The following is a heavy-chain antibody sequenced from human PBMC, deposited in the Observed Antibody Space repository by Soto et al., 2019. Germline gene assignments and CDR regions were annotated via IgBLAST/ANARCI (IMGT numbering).Heavy chain of an antibody. CDR1: GFTFSSYG. Sequence: QVQLVESGGGMVQPGRSLRLSCAASGFTFSSYGMHWVRQAPGKGLEWVAVISYDGSNKYYADSVKGRFTISRDNSKNTLYLQMNSLRAEDTAVYYCAKDYCGFDYWGQGTLVTVSS. CDR3: AKDYCGFDY. D-gene: IGHD3-10*01. CDR2: ISYDGSNK. V-gene: IGHV3-30*18. J-gene: IGHJ4*02.